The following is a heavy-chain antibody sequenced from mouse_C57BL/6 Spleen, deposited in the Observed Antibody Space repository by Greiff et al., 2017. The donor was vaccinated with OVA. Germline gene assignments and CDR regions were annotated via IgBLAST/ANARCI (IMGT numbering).Heavy chain of an antibody. D-gene: IGHD1-1*01. J-gene: IGHJ3*01. V-gene: IGHV1-80*01. CDR1: GYAFSSYW. Sequence: QVQLKESGAELVKPGASVKISCKASGYAFSSYWMNWVKQRPGKGLEWIGQIYPGDGDTYYNGKFTGKATLTAGKSSSTAYMQLSSLTSEDSAVYFCAREGDYGSSTAWFAYWGQGTLVTVSA. CDR2: IYPGDGDT. CDR3: AREGDYGSSTAWFAY.